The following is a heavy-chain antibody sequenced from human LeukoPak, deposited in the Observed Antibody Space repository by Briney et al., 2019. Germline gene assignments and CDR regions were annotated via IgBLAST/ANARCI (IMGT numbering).Heavy chain of an antibody. Sequence: PSETLSLTCTVSGGSIGSYYWSWVRQPPGKGLEWIGFIYNSGSPNYNPSLKSRVTISLDTSQNQFSLKLSSVTAADTAAYYCAREGRWLQFNYWGQGTLVTVSS. CDR3: AREGRWLQFNY. CDR2: IYNSGSP. V-gene: IGHV4-4*08. CDR1: GGSIGSYY. D-gene: IGHD5-24*01. J-gene: IGHJ4*02.